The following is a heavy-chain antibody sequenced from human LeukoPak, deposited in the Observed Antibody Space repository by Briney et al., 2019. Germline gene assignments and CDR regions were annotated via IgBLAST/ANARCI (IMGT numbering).Heavy chain of an antibody. CDR3: ARGHCSGGSCYSGGSVGVFGMDV. CDR2: IIPIFGTA. V-gene: IGHV1-69*01. D-gene: IGHD2-15*01. CDR1: GGTFSSYA. J-gene: IGHJ6*02. Sequence: GASVKVSCKASGGTFSSYAISWVRQAPGQGLEWMGGIIPIFGTANYAQKFQGRVTITADESTSTAYMELSSLRSEDTAVYYCARGHCSGGSCYSGGSVGVFGMDVWGQGTTVTVSS.